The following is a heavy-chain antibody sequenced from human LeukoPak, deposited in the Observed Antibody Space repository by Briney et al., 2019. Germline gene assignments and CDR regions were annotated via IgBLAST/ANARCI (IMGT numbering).Heavy chain of an antibody. CDR3: ARDGLEMATFYFDY. CDR2: IYTSGST. CDR1: GGSISSGSYY. J-gene: IGHJ4*02. V-gene: IGHV4-61*02. D-gene: IGHD5-24*01. Sequence: SQALSLTCTVSGGSISSGSYYWSWIRQPAGKGLEWIGRIYTSGSTNYNPSLKSRVTISVDTSKNQFSLKLSSVTAADTAVYYCARDGLEMATFYFDYWGQGTLVTVSS.